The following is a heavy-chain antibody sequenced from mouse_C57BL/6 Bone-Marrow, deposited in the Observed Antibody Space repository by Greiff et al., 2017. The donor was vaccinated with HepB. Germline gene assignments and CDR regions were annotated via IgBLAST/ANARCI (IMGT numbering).Heavy chain of an antibody. V-gene: IGHV1-81*01. D-gene: IGHD1-1*01. Sequence: QVQLQQSGAELARPGASVKLSCKASGYTFTSYGISWVKQRTGQGLEWIGEIYPRCGNTYYNEKFKGKATLTADKSSSTAYMELRSLTSEDSAVYYCARSHYYGSSYYAMDYWGQGTSVTVSS. CDR2: IYPRCGNT. CDR3: ARSHYYGSSYYAMDY. CDR1: GYTFTSYG. J-gene: IGHJ4*01.